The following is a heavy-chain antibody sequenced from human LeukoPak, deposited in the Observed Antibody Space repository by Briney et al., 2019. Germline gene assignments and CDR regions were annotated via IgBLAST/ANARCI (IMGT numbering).Heavy chain of an antibody. CDR2: IYYSGST. CDR3: ARGRRDGYTLYYMDV. Sequence: SETLSLTCTVSGGSITSSSYYWGWIRQPPGKGLEWTGSIYYSGSTYYNPSVKSRVTISVDTSKNQFSLKLSSVTAADTAVYYCARGRRDGYTLYYMDVWAKGTTVTISS. J-gene: IGHJ6*03. V-gene: IGHV4-39*01. CDR1: GGSITSSSYY. D-gene: IGHD5-24*01.